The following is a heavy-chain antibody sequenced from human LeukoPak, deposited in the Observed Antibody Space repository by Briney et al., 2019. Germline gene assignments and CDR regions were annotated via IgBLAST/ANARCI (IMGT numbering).Heavy chain of an antibody. J-gene: IGHJ4*02. V-gene: IGHV3-23*01. D-gene: IGHD3-3*01. CDR3: AKSPSYYDFWSGYYLLFDY. CDR1: GFTFSSYA. Sequence: GGSLRLSCAASGFTFSSYAMSWVRQAPGKGLEWVSAISGSGGSTYYADSVKGRFTISRDNSKNTLYLQMNSLRAEDTAVYYCAKSPSYYDFWSGYYLLFDYWGQGTLVTVSS. CDR2: ISGSGGST.